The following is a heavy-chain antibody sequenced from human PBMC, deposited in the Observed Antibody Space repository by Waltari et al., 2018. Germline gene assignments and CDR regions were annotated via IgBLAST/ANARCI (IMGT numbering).Heavy chain of an antibody. J-gene: IGHJ4*02. CDR3: VRYVVVTAGDY. D-gene: IGHD2-21*02. CDR2: ITGDGSGT. V-gene: IGHV3-74*03. CDR1: GFTFSSYW. Sequence: EVQLVESGGGLVQHGGSLRLSCEASGFTFSSYWMHWFRKVPEKGVVWVGRITGDGSGTTYAASVKGRFTISRDNAKNTLFLQMNSLRDEDTAVYYCVRYVVVTAGDYWGQGTLVAVSS.